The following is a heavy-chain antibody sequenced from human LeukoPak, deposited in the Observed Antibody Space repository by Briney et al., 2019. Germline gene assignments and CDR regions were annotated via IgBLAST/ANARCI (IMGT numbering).Heavy chain of an antibody. CDR1: GFTFSNYG. CDR3: AKSSGWNYYYYYMDV. V-gene: IGHV3-21*01. CDR2: ISSSSTYI. D-gene: IGHD6-19*01. J-gene: IGHJ6*03. Sequence: PGGSLRLSCAASGFTFSNYGMNWVRQAPGKGLEWVSSISSSSTYIYYADSVKGRFTISRNNAKNSLYLQMNSRKAEDTAVYYCAKSSGWNYYYYYMDVWGKGTTVIASS.